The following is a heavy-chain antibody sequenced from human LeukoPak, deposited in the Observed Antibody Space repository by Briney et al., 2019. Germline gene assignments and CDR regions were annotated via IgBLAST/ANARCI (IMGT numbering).Heavy chain of an antibody. V-gene: IGHV3-7*01. CDR3: ARFRPYCSSTSCYGYGMDV. D-gene: IGHD2-2*01. Sequence: GGSLRLSCAASGFTFSSYWMSWVRQAPGKGLEWVANIKQDGSEKYYVDSVKGRFTISRDNAKNSLYLQMNSLRAKDTAVYYCARFRPYCSSTSCYGYGMDVWGQGTTVTVSS. J-gene: IGHJ6*02. CDR2: IKQDGSEK. CDR1: GFTFSSYW.